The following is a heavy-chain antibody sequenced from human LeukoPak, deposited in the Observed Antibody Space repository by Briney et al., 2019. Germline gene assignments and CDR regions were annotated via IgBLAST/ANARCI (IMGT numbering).Heavy chain of an antibody. Sequence: GGSLRLSCAASGFIFSNAWMSWVRQAPGKGLEWVSYISSSSDYIYYADSVKGRFTISRDNAKNSLYLQMNSLRAEDTAVFYCARDRVGSGYYFDYWGQGTLVTVSS. CDR1: GFIFSNAW. J-gene: IGHJ4*02. CDR3: ARDRVGSGYYFDY. CDR2: ISSSSDYI. V-gene: IGHV3-21*05. D-gene: IGHD3-22*01.